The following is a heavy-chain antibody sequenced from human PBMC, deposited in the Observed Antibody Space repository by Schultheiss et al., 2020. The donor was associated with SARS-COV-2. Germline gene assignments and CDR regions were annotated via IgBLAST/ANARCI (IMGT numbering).Heavy chain of an antibody. Sequence: GGSLRLSCAASGFTFSSYAMSWVRQAPGKGLEWVSGVTGSGGSTYYADSVKGRFTISRDNSKNTLYLQMNSLRAEDTALYYCAKRLGYSSGWCMDVWGQGTTVTVSS. CDR3: AKRLGYSSGWCMDV. D-gene: IGHD6-19*01. CDR1: GFTFSSYA. CDR2: VTGSGGST. J-gene: IGHJ6*02. V-gene: IGHV3-23*01.